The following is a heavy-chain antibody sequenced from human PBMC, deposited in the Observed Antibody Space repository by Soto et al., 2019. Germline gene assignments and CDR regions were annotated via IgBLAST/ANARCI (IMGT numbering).Heavy chain of an antibody. CDR2: ISSSSSYI. V-gene: IGHV3-21*01. Sequence: GGSLRLSCAASGFTFSSYSMNWVRQAPGKGLEWVSSISSSSSYIYYADSVKGRFTISRDNAKNSLYLQMNSLRAEDTAVYYCARAVKGANRRNWGQGTLFTVSS. D-gene: IGHD1-26*01. CDR3: ARAVKGANRRN. CDR1: GFTFSSYS. J-gene: IGHJ4*02.